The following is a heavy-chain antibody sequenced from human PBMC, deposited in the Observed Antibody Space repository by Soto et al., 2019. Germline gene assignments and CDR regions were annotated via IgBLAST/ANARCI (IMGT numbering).Heavy chain of an antibody. D-gene: IGHD3-3*01. CDR2: FDPEDGET. CDR3: ATVRRDRFLAVWFDP. CDR1: GGTFSSYA. J-gene: IGHJ5*02. Sequence: ASVKVSCKASGGTFSSYAISWVRQAPGQGLEWMGGFDPEDGETIYAQKFQGRVTMTEDTSTDTAYMELSSLRSEDTAVYYCATVRRDRFLAVWFDPWGQGTLVTVSS. V-gene: IGHV1-24*01.